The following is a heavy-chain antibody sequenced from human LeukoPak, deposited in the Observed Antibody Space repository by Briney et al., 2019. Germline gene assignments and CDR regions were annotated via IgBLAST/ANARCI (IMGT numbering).Heavy chain of an antibody. CDR1: GYRFTSYW. CDR2: IYPGDSDT. CDR3: ARHAREGGGNFWVWFDP. J-gene: IGHJ5*02. Sequence: GESLKISCKGSGYRFTSYWIGWVRQMPGKGLEWMGIIYPGDSDTRYSPSFQGQVTISADKSISTAYLQWSSLKASDTAMYYCARHAREGGGNFWVWFDPWGQGTLVTVSS. D-gene: IGHD4-23*01. V-gene: IGHV5-51*01.